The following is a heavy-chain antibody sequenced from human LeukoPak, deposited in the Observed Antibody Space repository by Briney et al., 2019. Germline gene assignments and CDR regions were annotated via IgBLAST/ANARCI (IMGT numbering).Heavy chain of an antibody. J-gene: IGHJ5*02. CDR2: MNPNSGNT. Sequence: ASVKVSCKASGYTFTSYDINWVRQATGQGLEWMGWMNPNSGNTGYAQKLQGRVTMTRNTSISTAYMELSSLRSEDTAVYYCARGTYGAVAGTGSWFDPWDQGTLVTVSS. D-gene: IGHD6-19*01. CDR1: GYTFTSYD. V-gene: IGHV1-8*01. CDR3: ARGTYGAVAGTGSWFDP.